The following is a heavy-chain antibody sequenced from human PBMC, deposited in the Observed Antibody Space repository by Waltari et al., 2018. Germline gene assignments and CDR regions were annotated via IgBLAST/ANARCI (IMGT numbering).Heavy chain of an antibody. CDR1: GGSISRSDYY. CDR2: IYYTGRT. J-gene: IGHJ4*02. D-gene: IGHD6-6*01. CDR3: TRDTRSTSHC. V-gene: IGHV4-39*02. Sequence: QLQLQESGPGLVKPSETLSLTCTVSGGSISRSDYYWPGLRQPPGKGLEWIGSIYYTGRTYYNPSLKSRLTISVDTSKNQFSLRLSSVTAADTAVYYCTRDTRSTSHCWGQGTLVTVSS.